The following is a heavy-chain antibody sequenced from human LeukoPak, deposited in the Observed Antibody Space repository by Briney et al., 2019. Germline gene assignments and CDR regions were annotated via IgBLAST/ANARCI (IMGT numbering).Heavy chain of an antibody. J-gene: IGHJ4*02. Sequence: PGGSLRLSCAASGFTFSSYGMHWVRQAPGKGLEWVAVISYDGSNKYYADSVKGRFTISRDNSKNTLYLQMNSLRAEDTAVYYCAKDGCSGGSCPDDYWGQGTLVTVSS. CDR1: GFTFSSYG. CDR2: ISYDGSNK. V-gene: IGHV3-30*18. CDR3: AKDGCSGGSCPDDY. D-gene: IGHD2-15*01.